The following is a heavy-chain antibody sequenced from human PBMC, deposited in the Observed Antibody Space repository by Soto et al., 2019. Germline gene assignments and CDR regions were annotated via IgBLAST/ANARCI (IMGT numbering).Heavy chain of an antibody. CDR2: ISSKSAYI. Sequence: EVQLVESGGGLVKPGESLRLSCVASGFNFNTYTMSWVRQAPGKGLEWVSSISSKSAYIYYADSVEGRFTVSRDNAKTSLYVHMAALRADDTAVYYWAAVGRYSSESTESDWGQGTLVNVSS. J-gene: IGHJ4*02. CDR3: AAVGRYSSESTESD. CDR1: GFNFNTYT. D-gene: IGHD3-22*01. V-gene: IGHV3-21*01.